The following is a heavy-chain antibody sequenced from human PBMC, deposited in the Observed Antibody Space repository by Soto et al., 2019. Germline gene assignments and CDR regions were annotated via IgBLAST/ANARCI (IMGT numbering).Heavy chain of an antibody. D-gene: IGHD3-22*01. CDR2: IWHDGSNK. V-gene: IGHV3-33*01. J-gene: IGHJ4*02. CDR1: GFTFSSYG. CDR3: ARDTKNDCRGTPDS. Sequence: QVQVVESGGGVVQPGRSLRLSCAASGFTFSSYGMHWVRQAPGKGLAWVATIWHDGSNKFYADSVKGRFTIARDNSKNTLFLLMNSLRAEDTAVYYCARDTKNDCRGTPDSWGQGTLVTVSS.